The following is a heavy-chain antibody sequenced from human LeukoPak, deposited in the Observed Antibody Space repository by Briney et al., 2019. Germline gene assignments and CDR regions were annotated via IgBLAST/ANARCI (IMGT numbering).Heavy chain of an antibody. D-gene: IGHD1-26*01. V-gene: IGHV4-59*01. J-gene: IGHJ4*02. Sequence: PSETLSLTCTVSGDSISSYYWSWIRQPPGKGLEWIGYIHYSGSTNYNPSLKSRVTISVDTSKNQFSLILSSVTTADTAVYYCARAGVGATIFDYWGQGTLVTVSS. CDR2: IHYSGST. CDR1: GDSISSYY. CDR3: ARAGVGATIFDY.